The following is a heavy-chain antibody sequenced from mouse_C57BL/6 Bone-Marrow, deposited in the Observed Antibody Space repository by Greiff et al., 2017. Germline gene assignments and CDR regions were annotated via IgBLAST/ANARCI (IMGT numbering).Heavy chain of an antibody. CDR1: GFNIKDDY. J-gene: IGHJ3*01. V-gene: IGHV14-4*01. CDR2: IDPENGDT. Sequence: VQLQQSGAELVRPGASVKLSCTASGFNIKDDYMHWVKQRPEQGLEWIGWIDPENGDTEYASKFQGKATITADTSSNTAYLQLRSLTSEDTAVYYCTVDYYGSSWGFAYGGRGNLVTVTA. CDR3: TVDYYGSSWGFAY. D-gene: IGHD1-1*01.